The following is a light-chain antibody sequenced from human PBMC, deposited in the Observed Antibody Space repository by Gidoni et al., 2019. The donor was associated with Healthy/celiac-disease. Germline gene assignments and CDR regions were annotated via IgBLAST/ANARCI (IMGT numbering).Light chain of an antibody. CDR3: QQYNSYSPYT. J-gene: IGKJ2*01. CDR2: KAS. V-gene: IGKV1-5*03. CDR1: QSISSW. Sequence: DIQMTPSPSTLSASVGDRVTITCRASQSISSWLAWYQQKQGKAPKLLIYKASSLESGVPSRFSGGGSGREVTLTISSLQPDDFATYYCQQYNSYSPYTFGQGTKLEIK.